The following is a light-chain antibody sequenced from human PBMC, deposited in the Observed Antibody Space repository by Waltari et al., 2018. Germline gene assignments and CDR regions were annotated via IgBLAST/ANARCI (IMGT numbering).Light chain of an antibody. CDR3: SAFAGRKSWV. CDR1: SSNIGAFNY. CDR2: DVG. V-gene: IGLV2-11*01. Sequence: QSALTQPRSVSGSPGQSVTISCTGTSSNIGAFNYVSWYQQQPGKDPQFIIYDVGKRLAVVPDGLLRSNDGDTAARTIAGLQGAEVVDEDCSAFAGRKSWVFGGGTRPTVL. J-gene: IGLJ3*02.